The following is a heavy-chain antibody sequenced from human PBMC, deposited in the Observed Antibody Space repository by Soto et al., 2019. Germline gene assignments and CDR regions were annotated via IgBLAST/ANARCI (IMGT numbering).Heavy chain of an antibody. J-gene: IGHJ6*02. CDR3: ASRRVSGYDFWSGYYTPEDYGMDV. D-gene: IGHD3-3*01. Sequence: ASVKVSCKASGYTFTSYYMHWVRQAPGQGLEWMGIINPSGGSTSYAQKFQGRVTMTRDTSTSTVYMELSSLRSEDTAVYYCASRRVSGYDFWSGYYTPEDYGMDVWGQGTTVTVSS. CDR1: GYTFTSYY. CDR2: INPSGGST. V-gene: IGHV1-46*01.